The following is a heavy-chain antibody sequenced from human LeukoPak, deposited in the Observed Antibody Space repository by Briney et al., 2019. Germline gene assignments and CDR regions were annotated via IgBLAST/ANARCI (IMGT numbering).Heavy chain of an antibody. CDR2: IIPIFGIA. D-gene: IGHD6-13*01. V-gene: IGHV1-69*04. CDR1: GGTFSSYA. Sequence: GSSVKVSSKASGGTFSSYAISWVRQAPGQGLEWMGRIIPIFGIANYAQKFQGRVTITADKSTSTAYMELSSLRSEDTAVYYCAREDSSWRGTDYWGQGTLVTVSS. J-gene: IGHJ4*02. CDR3: AREDSSWRGTDY.